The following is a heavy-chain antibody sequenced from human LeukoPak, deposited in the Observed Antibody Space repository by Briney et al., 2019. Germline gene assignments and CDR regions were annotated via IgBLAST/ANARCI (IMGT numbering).Heavy chain of an antibody. CDR2: INPNSGGT. CDR1: GYTFTGYY. CDR3: ARTRGYSSSWYGDANPFDP. V-gene: IGHV1-2*02. Sequence: ASVKVSCKASGYTFTGYYMHRVRQAPGQGLEWMGWINPNSGGTNYAQKFQGRVTMTRDTSISTAYMELSRLRSDDTAVYYCARTRGYSSSWYGDANPFDPWGQGTLVTVSS. J-gene: IGHJ5*02. D-gene: IGHD6-13*01.